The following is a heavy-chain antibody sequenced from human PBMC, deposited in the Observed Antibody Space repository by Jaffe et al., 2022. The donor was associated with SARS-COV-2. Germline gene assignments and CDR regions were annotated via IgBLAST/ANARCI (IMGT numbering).Heavy chain of an antibody. CDR2: ISWDGGST. CDR3: AKDRYGGNWLRGSCFDY. CDR1: GFTFDDYT. Sequence: EVQLVESGGVVVQPGGSLRLSCAASGFTFDDYTMHWVRQAPGKGLEWVSLISWDGGSTYYADSVKGRFTISRDNSKNSLYLQMNSLRTEDTALYYCAKDRYGGNWLRGSCFDYWGQGTLVTVSS. V-gene: IGHV3-43*01. J-gene: IGHJ4*02. D-gene: IGHD2-15*01.